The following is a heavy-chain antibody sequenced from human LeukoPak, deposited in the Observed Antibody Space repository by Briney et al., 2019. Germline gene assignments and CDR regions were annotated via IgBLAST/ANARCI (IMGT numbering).Heavy chain of an antibody. J-gene: IGHJ6*02. CDR2: IYSGGST. CDR3: ARGQNYYYYGMDV. Sequence: GGSLRLSCTASGFTFSGYSMNWVRQAPGKGLEWVSVIYSGGSTYYADSVKGRFTISRDNSKNTLYLQMNSLRAEDTAVYYCARGQNYYYYGMDVWGQGTTVTVSS. CDR1: GFTFSGYS. V-gene: IGHV3-53*01.